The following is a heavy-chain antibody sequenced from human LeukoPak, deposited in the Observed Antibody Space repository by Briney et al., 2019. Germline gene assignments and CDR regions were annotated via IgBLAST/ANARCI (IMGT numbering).Heavy chain of an antibody. CDR3: AMKAVPRPRLYDAFDF. CDR2: IGTDGTRT. CDR1: GFSFSEYW. V-gene: IGHV3-74*03. D-gene: IGHD2-2*02. J-gene: IGHJ3*01. Sequence: PGGSLRLSCAASGFSFSEYWMHWVRQAPGKGLMWVSRIGTDGTRTSYADSVKGRFTISRDNAKNTLYLQMNSLRADDTAVYYCAMKAVPRPRLYDAFDFWGQGTVVTVSS.